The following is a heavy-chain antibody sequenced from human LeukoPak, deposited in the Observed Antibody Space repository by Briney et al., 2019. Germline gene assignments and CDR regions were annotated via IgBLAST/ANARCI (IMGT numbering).Heavy chain of an antibody. Sequence: PPETPSPTRSLSGVTPCSGSNNWGWIRNPPGKTLGWIGSIYFIGSTYSNPSLKSRAIILIDPPKNHFSLSLSLVTAADTPVNSCARSDGYGLVGIWGQGTMVTVSS. CDR2: IYFIGST. CDR3: ARSDGYGLVGI. CDR1: GVTPCSGSNN. J-gene: IGHJ3*02. D-gene: IGHD3-10*01. V-gene: IGHV4-39*07.